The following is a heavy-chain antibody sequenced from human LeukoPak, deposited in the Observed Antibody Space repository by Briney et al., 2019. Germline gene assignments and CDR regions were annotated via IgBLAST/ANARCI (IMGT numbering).Heavy chain of an antibody. CDR1: GGSISSSSYY. J-gene: IGHJ5*02. CDR2: IYYSESP. V-gene: IGHV4-39*01. D-gene: IGHD3-9*01. CDR3: ARHLRPNWVDP. Sequence: NPSETLSLTCTVSGGSISSSSYYWGWIRQPPGKGLEWIGSIYYSESPYYNPSLTSRLTISVDTSKNQFSLKLSSVTAAGTAVYYCARHLRPNWVDPWGQGTLVTVSS.